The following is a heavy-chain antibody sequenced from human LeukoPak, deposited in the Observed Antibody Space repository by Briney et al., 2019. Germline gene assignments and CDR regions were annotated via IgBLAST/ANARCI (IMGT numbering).Heavy chain of an antibody. CDR3: AKALWVGVTTVTHYFDY. CDR1: GFTFSNFD. Sequence: GGSLRLSCAASGFTFSNFDLSWVRQAPGKGLEWVSAISGSGGSTYYADSVKGRFTISRDNSKNTLYLQMNSLRAEDTAVYYCAKALWVGVTTVTHYFDYWGQGTLVTVSS. D-gene: IGHD4-17*01. J-gene: IGHJ4*02. V-gene: IGHV3-23*01. CDR2: ISGSGGST.